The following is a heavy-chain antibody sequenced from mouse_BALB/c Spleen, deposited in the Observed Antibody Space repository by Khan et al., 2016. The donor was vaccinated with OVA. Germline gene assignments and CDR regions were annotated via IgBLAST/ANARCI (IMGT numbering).Heavy chain of an antibody. CDR3: VREGAYHRSDGWFAY. Sequence: VQLKESRAELARPGASVKMSCKASGYTFTSYTIHWVRQRPGQAPEWIGHINPSNDYTNYNQNFKDKATLIVDKSSTTAYMQLSSLTSEDSAVNYCVREGAYHRSDGWFAYWGQGTLVTVSA. D-gene: IGHD2-14*01. V-gene: IGHV1-4*01. J-gene: IGHJ3*01. CDR2: INPSNDYT. CDR1: GYTFTSYT.